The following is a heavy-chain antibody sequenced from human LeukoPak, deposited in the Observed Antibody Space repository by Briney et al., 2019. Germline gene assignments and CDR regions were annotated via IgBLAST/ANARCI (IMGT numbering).Heavy chain of an antibody. J-gene: IGHJ3*01. V-gene: IGHV6-1*01. D-gene: IGHD4-23*01. Sequence: SQTLSLTCVISGAFVPSNGAAWTWVSQSPSRAFEGRGRTYYRSKWYNDYALSLKSRITINADTSKNQFSLQLNSVTPEDTAVYYCARAGDHLLYGGVDVWGRGTMVTVSS. CDR1: GAFVPSNGAA. CDR2: TYYRSKWYN. CDR3: ARAGDHLLYGGVDV.